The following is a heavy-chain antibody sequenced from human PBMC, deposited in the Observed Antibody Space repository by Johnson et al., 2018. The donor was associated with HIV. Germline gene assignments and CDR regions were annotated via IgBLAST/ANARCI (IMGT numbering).Heavy chain of an antibody. CDR2: ISGSGGST. D-gene: IGHD2-21*01. Sequence: VQLVESGGGVVQPGRSLRLSCAASGFTCSSYAMHWVRQAPGKGLEWVSAISGSGGSTYYADSVKGRFTISRDNSRNTLYLQMNSLKTEDTAVYYCALSYSLDAFDIWGQGTMVTVSS. CDR1: GFTCSSYA. V-gene: IGHV3-23*04. J-gene: IGHJ3*02. CDR3: ALSYSLDAFDI.